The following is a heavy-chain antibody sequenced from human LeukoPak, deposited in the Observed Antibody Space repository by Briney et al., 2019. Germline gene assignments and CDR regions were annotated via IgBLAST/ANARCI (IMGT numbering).Heavy chain of an antibody. Sequence: QTGGSLRLSCAASIFTFSSYEMNWVRQTPGKGLEWVSAISGSGGSTYYADSVKGRFTISRDNSKNTLYLQMNSLRAEDTAVYYCAKDQYSGSYYWFDPWGQGALVTVSS. CDR3: AKDQYSGSYYWFDP. CDR2: ISGSGGST. CDR1: IFTFSSYE. J-gene: IGHJ5*02. V-gene: IGHV3-23*01. D-gene: IGHD1-26*01.